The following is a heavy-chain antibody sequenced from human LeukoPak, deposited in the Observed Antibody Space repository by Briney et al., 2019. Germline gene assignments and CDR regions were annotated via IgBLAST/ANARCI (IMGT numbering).Heavy chain of an antibody. Sequence: SETLSVTCTVYGGSLRVCYWSWIRQPPGEGLEWIGEINHSGSTNYNPSLKSRVTISVDTSKNQFSLKVSSVTAADTAVYHCARGPRRPAAAPEYWGQGPLVTVSS. CDR1: GGSLRVCY. D-gene: IGHD2-2*01. CDR2: INHSGST. J-gene: IGHJ4*02. V-gene: IGHV4-34*01. CDR3: ARGPRRPAAAPEY.